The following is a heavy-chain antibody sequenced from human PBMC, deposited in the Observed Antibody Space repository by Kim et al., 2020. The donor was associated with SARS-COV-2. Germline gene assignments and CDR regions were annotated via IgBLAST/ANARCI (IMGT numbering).Heavy chain of an antibody. V-gene: IGHV1-69*13. D-gene: IGHD1-26*01. J-gene: IGHJ6*02. Sequence: SVKVSCKASGGTFSSYAISWVRQAPGQGREWMGGIIPIFGTANYAQKFQGRVTITADESTSTAYMELSSLRSEDTAVYYCARSGGSYYYYYGMDVWGQGTTVTVSS. CDR1: GGTFSSYA. CDR3: ARSGGSYYYYYGMDV. CDR2: IIPIFGTA.